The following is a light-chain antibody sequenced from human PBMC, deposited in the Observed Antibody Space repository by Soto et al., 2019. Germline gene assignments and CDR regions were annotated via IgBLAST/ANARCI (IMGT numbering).Light chain of an antibody. V-gene: IGKV3D-15*01. CDR3: QQYKNWPPWT. CDR2: GAS. CDR1: QSISTN. J-gene: IGKJ1*01. Sequence: EIVMTQSPATLSVSPGEGATLSCRASQSISTNLAWYQQKPGQAPRLLIFGASTRATSIPARFSGSGSATELTLTISSLQSEDSAVYYCQQYKNWPPWTFGQGTQVEI.